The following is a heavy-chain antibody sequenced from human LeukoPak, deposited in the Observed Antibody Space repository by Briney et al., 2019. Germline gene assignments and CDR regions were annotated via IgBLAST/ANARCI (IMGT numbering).Heavy chain of an antibody. CDR1: GYTFTGYY. D-gene: IGHD3-22*01. Sequence: ASVKVSCKASGYTFTGYYMHWVRQAPGQGLEWMGWINPNSGGTNYAQKFQGRVTMTRDTSISTAYMELSRLRSDDTAVYYCARGFDYYDSSGYSLDIWGQGTMVTVSP. V-gene: IGHV1-2*02. J-gene: IGHJ3*02. CDR2: INPNSGGT. CDR3: ARGFDYYDSSGYSLDI.